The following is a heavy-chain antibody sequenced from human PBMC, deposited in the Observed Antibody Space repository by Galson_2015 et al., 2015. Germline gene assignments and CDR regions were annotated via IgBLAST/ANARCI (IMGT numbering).Heavy chain of an antibody. CDR2: IYRGDSDT. CDR1: GYTFTGYW. V-gene: IGHV5-51*01. Sequence: QSGAEVKKPGESLKISCKGSGYTFTGYWIGWVRQMPGKGLEWMGIIYRGDSDTRYSPSFQGHVTISADKSISTAYLQWSSLKASDTAMYYCARRGYGAGNYYNFFDYWGQGTLVTVSS. J-gene: IGHJ4*02. D-gene: IGHD3-10*01. CDR3: ARRGYGAGNYYNFFDY.